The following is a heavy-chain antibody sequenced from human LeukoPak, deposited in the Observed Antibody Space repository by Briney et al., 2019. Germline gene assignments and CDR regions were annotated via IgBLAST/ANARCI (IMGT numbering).Heavy chain of an antibody. V-gene: IGHV1-46*01. D-gene: IGHD4-17*01. Sequence: ASVKVSCKASGYTFTGYYLHWVRQAPRQGLEWMGIINPSGESTIYAQKFQGRVTMTRDTSTSTVYMELSSLRSEDTAVYFCARAKSRDYGIDYWGPGTLVTVSS. CDR3: ARAKSRDYGIDY. J-gene: IGHJ4*02. CDR1: GYTFTGYY. CDR2: INPSGEST.